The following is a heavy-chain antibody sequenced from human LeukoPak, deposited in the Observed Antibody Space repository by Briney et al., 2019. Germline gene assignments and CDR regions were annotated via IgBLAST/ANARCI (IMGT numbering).Heavy chain of an antibody. CDR1: GFTFSSYS. D-gene: IGHD6-19*01. Sequence: GGSLRLSCAASGFTFSSYSMHWVRQAPGKGLEWVAVISYDGSNKYYADSVKGRFTISRDNSKNTLYLQMNSLRAEDTAVYYCAKVGGSGWYRENFDYWGQGTLVTVSS. CDR3: AKVGGSGWYRENFDY. J-gene: IGHJ4*02. CDR2: ISYDGSNK. V-gene: IGHV3-30*18.